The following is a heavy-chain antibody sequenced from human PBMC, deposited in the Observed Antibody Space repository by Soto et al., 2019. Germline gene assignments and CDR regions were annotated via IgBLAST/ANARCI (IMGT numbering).Heavy chain of an antibody. D-gene: IGHD3-10*01. CDR1: GGTFSNYA. CDR2: IIPLFGTA. CDR3: ARGSPTTWYFDL. J-gene: IGHJ2*01. Sequence: QVQLVQSGAEVKKPGSSVKVSCRASGGTFSNYAISWVRQAPGQGLEWMGGIIPLFGTANYVQKFQGRVKITADKSTSTAYMELNSLRSEDTAVYYCARGSPTTWYFDLWGRGTLVNVSS. V-gene: IGHV1-69*06.